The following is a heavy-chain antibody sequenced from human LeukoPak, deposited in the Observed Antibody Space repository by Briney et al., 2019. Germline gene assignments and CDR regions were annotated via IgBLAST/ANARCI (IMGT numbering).Heavy chain of an antibody. V-gene: IGHV4-61*01. D-gene: IGHD3-3*01. J-gene: IGHJ3*02. Sequence: SETLSLTCTVSGGSVSSGSYYWSWIRQPPGKGLEWIGYIYYSGSTNYNPSLKSRVTISVDTSKNQFSLKLSSVTAADTAVYYCARSPVDDFWGGYKEAFDIWGQGTMVTVSS. CDR3: ARSPVDDFWGGYKEAFDI. CDR1: GGSVSSGSYY. CDR2: IYYSGST.